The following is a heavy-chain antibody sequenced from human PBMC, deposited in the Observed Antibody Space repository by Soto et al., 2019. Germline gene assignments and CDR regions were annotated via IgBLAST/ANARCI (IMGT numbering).Heavy chain of an antibody. Sequence: GASVKVSCKASGYTFTSYDINWVRQATGQGLEWMGWMNPNSGNTGYAQKFQGRVTMTRNTSISTAYMELSSLRSEDTAVYYCARFPMAWYNWNDAPDAFDIWGQGTMVTVSS. D-gene: IGHD1-1*01. J-gene: IGHJ3*02. V-gene: IGHV1-8*01. CDR1: GYTFTSYD. CDR2: MNPNSGNT. CDR3: ARFPMAWYNWNDAPDAFDI.